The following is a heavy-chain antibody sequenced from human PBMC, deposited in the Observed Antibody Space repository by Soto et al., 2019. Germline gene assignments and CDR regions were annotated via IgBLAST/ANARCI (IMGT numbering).Heavy chain of an antibody. J-gene: IGHJ4*02. V-gene: IGHV3-21*01. CDR3: ARDRQWLAGNFDY. CDR2: ISSSSSYI. D-gene: IGHD6-19*01. Sequence: GGSLRLSCAASGFTFSSYSMNWVRQAPGKGLEWVSSISSSSSYIYYADSVKGRFTISRDNAKNSLYLQMNSLRAEDTAVYYCARDRQWLAGNFDYWGQGTLVTVSS. CDR1: GFTFSSYS.